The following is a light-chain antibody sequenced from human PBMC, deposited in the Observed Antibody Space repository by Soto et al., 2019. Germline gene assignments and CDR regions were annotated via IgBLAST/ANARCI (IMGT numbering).Light chain of an antibody. V-gene: IGKV3-15*01. CDR2: GAS. CDR3: QQYNNWLRT. CDR1: QSVSSN. Sequence: EIVMTQSPATLSVSPGERATLSCRASQSVSSNLAWYQQKPGQAPRLLIYGASTRATCIPARFSGSGSGTEFTLTISSVQSEDFAVYYCQQYNNWLRTFGQGTKLEIK. J-gene: IGKJ2*01.